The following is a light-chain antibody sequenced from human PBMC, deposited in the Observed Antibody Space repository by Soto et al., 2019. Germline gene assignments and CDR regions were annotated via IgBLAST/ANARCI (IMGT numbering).Light chain of an antibody. CDR2: GAS. Sequence: IVLTQSPGTLFLSPGERVPLSCRASQSVTTRFAWYPHKPGQAPPLLMSGASNRASGVPVRFSGSGSGTDFTLTITRLEPEDFALYYCQQYGGSPITFGLGARLEIK. CDR3: QQYGGSPIT. CDR1: QSVTTRF. V-gene: IGKV3-20*01. J-gene: IGKJ5*01.